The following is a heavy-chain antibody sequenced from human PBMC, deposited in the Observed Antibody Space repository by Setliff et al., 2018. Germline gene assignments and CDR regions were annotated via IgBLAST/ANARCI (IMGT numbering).Heavy chain of an antibody. CDR2: ITNSGGTI. CDR3: ARDQFRNSGGLYS. V-gene: IGHV3-48*04. CDR1: GFVFGTYG. D-gene: IGHD1-7*01. Sequence: GESLKISCAASGFVFGTYGMHWVRQAPGKGLDWVSYITNSGGTIYYADSVKGRFTISRDNAKNSLFLQMNSLRAEDTALYYCARDQFRNSGGLYSWGQGTLVTVSS. J-gene: IGHJ5*02.